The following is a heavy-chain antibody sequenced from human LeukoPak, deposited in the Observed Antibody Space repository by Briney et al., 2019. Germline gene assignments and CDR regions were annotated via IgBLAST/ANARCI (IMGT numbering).Heavy chain of an antibody. J-gene: IGHJ4*02. CDR1: GYTFTGYY. D-gene: IGHD5-12*01. Sequence: ASVKVSCKASGYTFTGYYMHWVRQAPGQGLEWMGWINPNSGGTNYAQKFQGRVTMTRDTSISTAYMELSRLRSDDTAVYYCARVLVRYSGYELNDYWGQGTLVTVSS. CDR3: ARVLVRYSGYELNDY. V-gene: IGHV1-2*02. CDR2: INPNSGGT.